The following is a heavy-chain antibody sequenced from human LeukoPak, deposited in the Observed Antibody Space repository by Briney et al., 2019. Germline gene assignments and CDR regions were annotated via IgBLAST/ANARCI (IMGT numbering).Heavy chain of an antibody. CDR3: ARVSYCSGGSCTYFDH. V-gene: IGHV3-21*06. CDR2: IDSSNKYM. Sequence: GGSLRLSCAASEFTFSNYGMTWVRQAPGKGLEWVSSIDSSNKYMYYADSLKGRFTISRDNAQNSLYLQMNSLRAEDTAVYYRARVSYCSGGSCTYFDHWGQGTLVTVSS. CDR1: EFTFSNYG. D-gene: IGHD2-15*01. J-gene: IGHJ4*02.